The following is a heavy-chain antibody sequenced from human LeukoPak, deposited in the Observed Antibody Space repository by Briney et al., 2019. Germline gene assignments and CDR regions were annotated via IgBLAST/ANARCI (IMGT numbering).Heavy chain of an antibody. CDR3: ATDSSLSRPIVGPPYFDY. J-gene: IGHJ4*02. V-gene: IGHV1-3*01. CDR1: GYTFTSNS. D-gene: IGHD1-26*01. CDR2: INADTGSR. Sequence: ASVKVSCKTSGYTFTSNSMHWVRQAPGQRLEWMGWINADTGSRKYSENFQGRVTITTDTSARSAYMELSSLRSEDTAVYYCATDSSLSRPIVGPPYFDYWGQGTLVTVSP.